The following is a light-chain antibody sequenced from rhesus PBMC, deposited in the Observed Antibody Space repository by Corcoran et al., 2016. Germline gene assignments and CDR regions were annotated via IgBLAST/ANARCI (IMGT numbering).Light chain of an antibody. CDR1: QSVSSY. Sequence: EIVMTQSPATLSLSPGERATLSCRASQSVSSYVAWYQQKPEQAPRLIIYGASRRATGIPDSFSGSGYGKGFTLIISSLEPEDVGVYYWHQYNNWLTFGGGTKVEIK. CDR2: GAS. V-gene: IGKV3S9*01. J-gene: IGKJ4*01. CDR3: HQYNNWLT.